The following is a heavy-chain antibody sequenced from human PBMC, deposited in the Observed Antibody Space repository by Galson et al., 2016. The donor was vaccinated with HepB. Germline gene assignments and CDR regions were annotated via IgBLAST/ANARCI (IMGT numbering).Heavy chain of an antibody. CDR3: AHGGTNNGAYYCDY. J-gene: IGHJ4*02. V-gene: IGHV2-5*02. CDR2: IYWDDDK. D-gene: IGHD1/OR15-1a*01. CDR1: GFSLTTSGMA. Sequence: PALVKPTQTLTLTCTFSGFSLTTSGMAVGWIRQPPGEAPGWLALIYWDDDKRYSPSLRSRLTITKGASKDHVVLTMTNMDPVDTATYYCAHGGTNNGAYYCDYWGQGILVTVSS.